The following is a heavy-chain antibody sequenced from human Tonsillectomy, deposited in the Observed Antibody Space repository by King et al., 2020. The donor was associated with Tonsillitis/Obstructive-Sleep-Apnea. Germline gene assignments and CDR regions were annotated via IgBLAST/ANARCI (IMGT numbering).Heavy chain of an antibody. CDR1: GFTFSSYA. Sequence: VQLVESGGGLVQPGGSLRLSCAASGFTFSSYAMSWVRQAPGKGLEWVSGVSPSGGSRYYADSVKGRFTISRDNSKNTLYPQMNSRRADDTAVYYCPNEVVDSGYSYGPPDYWGQGTLVTVSS. CDR2: VSPSGGSR. CDR3: PNEVVDSGYSYGPPDY. D-gene: IGHD5-18*01. V-gene: IGHV3-23*04. J-gene: IGHJ4*02.